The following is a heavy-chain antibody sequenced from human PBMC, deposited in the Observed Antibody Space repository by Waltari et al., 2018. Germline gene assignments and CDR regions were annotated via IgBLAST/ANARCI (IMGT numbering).Heavy chain of an antibody. D-gene: IGHD1-1*01. V-gene: IGHV1-24*01. CDR2: FDPEDGET. J-gene: IGHJ3*02. CDR1: GYTITELS. Sequence: QVQLVQSGAEVKKTGASVKVSCKVSGYTITELSMHWVRQAPGKGLEWMGDFDPEDGETIDAHKCHARVTMTEDTSTDTAYMELSSLISEDTAVYYCATSVHARGSFDIWGQGTMVTVSS. CDR3: ATSVHARGSFDI.